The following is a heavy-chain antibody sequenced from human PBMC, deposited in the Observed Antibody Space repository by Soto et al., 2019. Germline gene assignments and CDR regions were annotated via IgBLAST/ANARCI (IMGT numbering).Heavy chain of an antibody. V-gene: IGHV3-30-3*01. CDR3: ARDGEEYGVVVAATLYYYGMDV. CDR1: GFTFSSYA. CDR2: ISYDGSNK. Sequence: QVQLVESGGGVVQPGRSLRLSCAASGFTFSSYAMHWVRQAPGKGLEWVAVISYDGSNKYYADSVKGRFTISRDNSKNSLYLQMNSLRAEDTAVYYCARDGEEYGVVVAATLYYYGMDVWGQGTTVTVS. D-gene: IGHD2-15*01. J-gene: IGHJ6*02.